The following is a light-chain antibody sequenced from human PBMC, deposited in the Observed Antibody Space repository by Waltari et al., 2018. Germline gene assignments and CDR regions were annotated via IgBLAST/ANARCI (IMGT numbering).Light chain of an antibody. J-gene: IGKJ2*01. Sequence: EIVMTQSPATLSVSPGERVTLSCRASQSVSSTLAWYQQKPGQAPRLLIYGASTRATGIPARFSGSGSGTEFTLTISSLQSEDFAVYYCQQYNNWPPNFGQGTKLEIK. V-gene: IGKV3-15*01. CDR2: GAS. CDR1: QSVSST. CDR3: QQYNNWPPN.